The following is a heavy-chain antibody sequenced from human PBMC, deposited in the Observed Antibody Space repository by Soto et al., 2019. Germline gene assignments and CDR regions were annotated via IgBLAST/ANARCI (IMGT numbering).Heavy chain of an antibody. CDR3: ARDQGGYSGYDYLPWFDP. D-gene: IGHD5-12*01. CDR2: IYYSGST. V-gene: IGHV4-30-4*01. J-gene: IGHJ5*02. Sequence: KTSETLSLTCTVSGGSISSGDYYWSWIRQPPGKGLEWIGYIYYSGSTYYNPSLKSRVTISVDTSKNQFSLKLSSVTAADTAVYYCARDQGGYSGYDYLPWFDPWGQGTLVTVSS. CDR1: GGSISSGDYY.